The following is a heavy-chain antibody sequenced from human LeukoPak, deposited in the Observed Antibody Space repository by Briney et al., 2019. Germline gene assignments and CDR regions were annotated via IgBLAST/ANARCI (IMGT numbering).Heavy chain of an antibody. J-gene: IGHJ4*02. D-gene: IGHD3-10*01. V-gene: IGHV3-30-3*01. CDR3: ASRAGSGRGYFDY. CDR1: GFTFSSYA. CDR2: ISYDGSNK. Sequence: GRSLRLSCAASGFTFSSYAMHWVRQAPGKGLEWVAVISYDGSNKYYADSVKGRFTISRDNSKNTLYLQMNSLRAEDTAVYYCASRAGSGRGYFDYWGQGTLVTVSS.